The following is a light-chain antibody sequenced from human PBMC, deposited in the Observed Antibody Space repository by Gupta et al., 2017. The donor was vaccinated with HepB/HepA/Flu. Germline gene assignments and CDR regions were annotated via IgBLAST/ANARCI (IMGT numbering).Light chain of an antibody. CDR2: DVS. J-gene: IGLJ2*01. Sequence: QSALTQPASVSGSPGPSITISCTGTSSDVGGYNYVSWYQQHPGKAPKLRRYDVSNRPSGVSNRFSGSKAGNKASPNISGLQAEDEAEDYCSSYKSSSTLLVCGGGTKLTVL. CDR3: SSYKSSSTLLV. V-gene: IGLV2-14*01. CDR1: SSDVGGYNY.